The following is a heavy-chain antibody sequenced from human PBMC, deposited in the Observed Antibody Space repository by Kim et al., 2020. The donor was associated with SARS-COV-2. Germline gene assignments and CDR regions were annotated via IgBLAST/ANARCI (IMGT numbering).Heavy chain of an antibody. Sequence: SVKVSCKPSGDIFINSAITWVRQAPGQGLEWMGGIIPVFDTTTYAQKFQGRVTITADKSSSTAYMELTSLRSEDSAIYYCALSQRLKKNKYYYYGMDVW. CDR3: ALSQRLKKNKYYYYGMDV. CDR1: GDIFINSA. V-gene: IGHV1-69*06. CDR2: IIPVFDTT. D-gene: IGHD5-12*01. J-gene: IGHJ6*01.